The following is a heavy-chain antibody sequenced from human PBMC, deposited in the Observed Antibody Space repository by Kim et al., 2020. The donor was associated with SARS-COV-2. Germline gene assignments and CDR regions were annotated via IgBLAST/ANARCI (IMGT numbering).Heavy chain of an antibody. V-gene: IGHV1-3*01. CDR1: GYTFINYP. CDR2: INPANGNT. Sequence: ASVKVSCKASGYTFINYPMHWVRQAPGQRPEWMGCINPANGNTRYSQNFQGRVTTTRDTSATTVYVELTALRSEDTAVYYCARGQYGSVINNWFDPWGQGTLVTVSS. D-gene: IGHD3-10*01. CDR3: ARGQYGSVINNWFDP. J-gene: IGHJ5*02.